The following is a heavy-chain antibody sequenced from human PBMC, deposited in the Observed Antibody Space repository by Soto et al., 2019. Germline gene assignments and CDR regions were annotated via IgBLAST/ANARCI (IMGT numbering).Heavy chain of an antibody. CDR3: AREDRDRETGLVPAAIDGMDV. D-gene: IGHD2-2*01. CDR2: IIPIFGIA. V-gene: IGHV1-69*08. Sequence: QVQLVQSGAEVKKPGSSVKVSRKASGGTFSRYSITWVRQAPGHGLEWIGRIIPIFGIASYAQKFQGRVTMTADESTRTAYMELSSLRSDDTAVYYCAREDRDRETGLVPAAIDGMDVWGQGTTVTVSS. J-gene: IGHJ6*02. CDR1: GGTFSRYS.